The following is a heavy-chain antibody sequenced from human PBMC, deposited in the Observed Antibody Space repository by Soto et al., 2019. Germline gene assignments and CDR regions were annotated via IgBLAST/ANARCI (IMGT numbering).Heavy chain of an antibody. J-gene: IGHJ5*02. V-gene: IGHV1-69*02. CDR2: IIPILGIA. Sequence: QVQLVQSGAEVKKPGSSVKVSCKASGGTFSSYTISWVRQAPGQGLEWMGRIIPILGIANYAQKFQVRVTITADKCTNTAYMGLSGLRAEDRAVYYCARMVDCGCECGWFAPWGQGTLVTVSS. CDR3: ARMVDCGCECGWFAP. CDR1: GGTFSSYT. D-gene: IGHD2-21*01.